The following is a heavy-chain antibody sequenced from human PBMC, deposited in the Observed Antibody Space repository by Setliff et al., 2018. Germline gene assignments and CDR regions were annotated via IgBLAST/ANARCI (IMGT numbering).Heavy chain of an antibody. CDR1: GGTLRTYA. D-gene: IGHD3-10*01. Sequence: SVKVSCKASGGTLRTYAFNWVRQAPGQGLEWVGGILPLFGSATYARKFQGRVTITADESTSTTYMEVSSLTSEDTAEYFCARGPISGSGAYYGADWGQGTLVTVSS. CDR3: ARGPISGSGAYYGAD. V-gene: IGHV1-69*13. J-gene: IGHJ4*02. CDR2: ILPLFGSA.